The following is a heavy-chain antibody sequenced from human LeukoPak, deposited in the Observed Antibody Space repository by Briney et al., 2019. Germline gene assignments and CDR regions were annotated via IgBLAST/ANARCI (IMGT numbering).Heavy chain of an antibody. D-gene: IGHD4-11*01. CDR2: INWNGGST. CDR3: ARAYSNYEGGFAFDI. Sequence: PGGSLRLSCAASGFTFDDYGMSWVRQAPGKGLEWVSGINWNGGSTGYADSVKGRFTISRDNAKNSLYLQMNSLRAEDTALYHCARAYSNYEGGFAFDIRGQGTMVTVSS. CDR1: GFTFDDYG. J-gene: IGHJ3*02. V-gene: IGHV3-20*01.